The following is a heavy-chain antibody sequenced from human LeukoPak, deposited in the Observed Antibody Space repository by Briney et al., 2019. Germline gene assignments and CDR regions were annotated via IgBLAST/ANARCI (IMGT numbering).Heavy chain of an antibody. D-gene: IGHD5-18*01. V-gene: IGHV4-34*01. J-gene: IGHJ4*02. CDR1: GGSFSGYY. CDR3: ARGGRGYSYGYGY. CDR2: INHSGST. Sequence: SETLSLTCAVYGGSFSGYYWSWIRQPPGKGLEWIGEINHSGSTNYNPSLKSRVTISVDTSKNQFSLKLSSVTAADTAVYYCARGGRGYSYGYGYSGQGTLVTVSS.